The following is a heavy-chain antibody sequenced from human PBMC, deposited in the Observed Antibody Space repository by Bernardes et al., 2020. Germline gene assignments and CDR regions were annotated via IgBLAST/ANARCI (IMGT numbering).Heavy chain of an antibody. D-gene: IGHD3-10*01. CDR1: GFTVSSNY. CDR3: VRDTPYGSAVFDP. CDR2: LYGGGDT. Sequence: GSLRLSCAASGFTVSSNYMNWVRQAPGEGLEWVSVLYGGGDTYYADSVRGRFTISRDTSKNMLFLQMNSLRAEDTAVYYCVRDTPYGSAVFDPWGQGILVIVSS. V-gene: IGHV3-53*01. J-gene: IGHJ5*02.